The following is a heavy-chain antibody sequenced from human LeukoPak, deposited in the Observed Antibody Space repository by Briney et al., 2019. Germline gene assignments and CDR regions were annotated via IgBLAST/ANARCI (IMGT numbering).Heavy chain of an antibody. CDR1: GYSFINND. CDR3: VRDLRGSDDF. V-gene: IGHV1-8*01. Sequence: ASVKVSCKASGYSFINNDINWVRQAPGQGLEWMAWMNPKSGNTGSAQHFQGRVTLTQNIAISTAYLEVRNLKSEDTAVYYCVRDLRGSDDFWGQGTLVTVSS. J-gene: IGHJ4*02. D-gene: IGHD1-26*01. CDR2: MNPKSGNT.